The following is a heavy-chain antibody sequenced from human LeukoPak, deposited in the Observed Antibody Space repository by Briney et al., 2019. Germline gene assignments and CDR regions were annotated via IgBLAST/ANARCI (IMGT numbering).Heavy chain of an antibody. CDR1: GFTLGGYA. D-gene: IGHD3-9*01. CDR2: IRSKAYGGTT. V-gene: IGHV3-49*04. Sequence: QTGRSLRLSCTACGFTLGGYAMSLVRQAPGKGLEWVGFIRSKAYGGTTEYAASVKGRFTISRDDSKSIAYLQMNSLKTEDTAVYYCTRDSPYYDILTGYNDYWGQGTLVTVSS. J-gene: IGHJ4*02. CDR3: TRDSPYYDILTGYNDY.